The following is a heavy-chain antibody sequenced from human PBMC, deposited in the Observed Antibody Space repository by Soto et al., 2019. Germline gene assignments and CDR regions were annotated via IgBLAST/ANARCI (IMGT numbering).Heavy chain of an antibody. CDR2: MNPNSGNT. V-gene: IGHV1-8*01. D-gene: IGHD6-19*01. CDR3: ARERAYGWCWFDT. CDR1: GYTFTSYD. J-gene: IGHJ5*02. Sequence: ASVKVSCKASGYTFTSYDIQWVRQATGQGLEWMGWMNPNSGNTGYAQKFQGRVTMTRDTSITTAYMELRGLRSDDTAVYYCARERAYGWCWFDTWGQGTLVTVSS.